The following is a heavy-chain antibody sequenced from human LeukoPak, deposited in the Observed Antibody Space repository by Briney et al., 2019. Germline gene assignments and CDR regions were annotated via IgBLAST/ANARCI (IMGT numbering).Heavy chain of an antibody. D-gene: IGHD6-13*01. CDR3: AREIAAAGSRKTDY. J-gene: IGHJ4*02. Sequence: GASVKFACKASGYTLTRYYMHWGRQAPGQGHERRGVSNPSGGSTSYARKFQGRVTMTRDTSTSTVYMELSRLRSEDTAVYYCAREIAAAGSRKTDYWGQGTLVIVSS. CDR1: GYTLTRYY. CDR2: SNPSGGST. V-gene: IGHV1-46*01.